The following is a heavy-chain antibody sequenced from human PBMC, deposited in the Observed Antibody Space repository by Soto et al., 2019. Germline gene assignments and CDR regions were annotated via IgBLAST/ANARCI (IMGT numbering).Heavy chain of an antibody. CDR3: TRVIASAGTRWFDP. CDR1: GGPISSNSYF. J-gene: IGHJ5*02. Sequence: SENLSLTYTVSGGPISSNSYFWVWIRHPPGKGLEWIASISSSGSTYYNPSLKNQVTISVDTSKNQFSLKLSSVTAADTAIYYCTRVIASAGTRWFDPWGQGTLVT. V-gene: IGHV4-39*01. CDR2: ISSSGST. D-gene: IGHD6-13*01.